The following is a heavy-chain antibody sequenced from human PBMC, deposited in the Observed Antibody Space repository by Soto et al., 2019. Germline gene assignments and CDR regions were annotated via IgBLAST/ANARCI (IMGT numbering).Heavy chain of an antibody. J-gene: IGHJ6*02. CDR1: GYTFDSCG. CDR2: INPNSGGT. D-gene: IGHD6-6*01. V-gene: IGHV1-2*04. Sequence: GASLEASCKASGYTFDSCGIWWVRQDTGKGLEWMGWINPNSGGTNYAQKFQGWVTMTRDTSISTAYMELSRLRSDDTAVYYCARVRVESIAAGYYYYYGMDVWGQGTTVTVSS. CDR3: ARVRVESIAAGYYYYYGMDV.